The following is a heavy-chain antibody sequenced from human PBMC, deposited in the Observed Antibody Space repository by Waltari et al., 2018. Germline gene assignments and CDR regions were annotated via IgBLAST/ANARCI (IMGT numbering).Heavy chain of an antibody. D-gene: IGHD3-3*02. Sequence: QVQLQESGPGLVKPSETLSLTCAVSGGSISSSNWWSWIRQPPGKGLEWIGYISGSSGSTYYNPSLKSRVTISTDTSKNQFSLKLSSVTAADTAVYYCATFDNHFWSGYPYNRFDVWGPGVLVTVSS. CDR3: ATFDNHFWSGYPYNRFDV. V-gene: IGHV4-4*02. J-gene: IGHJ5*02. CDR2: ISGSSGST. CDR1: GGSISSSNW.